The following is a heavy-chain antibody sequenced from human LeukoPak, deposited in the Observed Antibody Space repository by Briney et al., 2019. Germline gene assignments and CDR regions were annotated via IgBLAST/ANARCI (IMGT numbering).Heavy chain of an antibody. CDR2: IRHDGTET. V-gene: IGHV3-30*02. Sequence: PGGSLRLSCAASGFTFSTYGMHWLRQAPGKGPESVALIRHDGTETYHAESVKGRFTISRDDSKNTFYLQMNSLRAEDTAVYYCATDIRVTGDHWGQGTLVTVSS. CDR3: ATDIRVTGDH. J-gene: IGHJ4*02. D-gene: IGHD2-21*02. CDR1: GFTFSTYG.